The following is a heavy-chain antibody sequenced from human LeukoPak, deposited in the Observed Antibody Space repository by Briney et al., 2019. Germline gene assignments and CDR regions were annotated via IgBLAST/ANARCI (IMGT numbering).Heavy chain of an antibody. Sequence: GGSLRLACAASGFTFTSYVINWVRQPPGKGLEWISYIGTRGTTMYYADSVKGRFTISRDNAKNSLYLQMNSLRDEDTAIYYCARGRGSSWGQGTLVTVSS. CDR1: GFTFTSYV. CDR3: ARGRGSS. V-gene: IGHV3-48*02. D-gene: IGHD2-21*01. J-gene: IGHJ5*02. CDR2: IGTRGTTM.